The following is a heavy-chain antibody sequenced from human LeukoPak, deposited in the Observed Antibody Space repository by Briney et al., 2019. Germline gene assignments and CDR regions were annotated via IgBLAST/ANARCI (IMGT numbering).Heavy chain of an antibody. V-gene: IGHV3-66*01. CDR3: ARNYYDSSAYYYFDY. Sequence: GGSLRLSCAASGFTVSNSYMNWVRQAPWKGLEWVSLIYSGGGTYYADSVKGRFTISRDNSKNTLYLQMNSLRAEDTAVYYCARNYYDSSAYYYFDYWGQGTLVTVSS. CDR2: IYSGGGT. CDR1: GFTVSNSY. J-gene: IGHJ4*02. D-gene: IGHD3-22*01.